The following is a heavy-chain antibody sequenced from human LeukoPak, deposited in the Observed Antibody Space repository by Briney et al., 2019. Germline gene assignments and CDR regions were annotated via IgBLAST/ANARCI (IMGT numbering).Heavy chain of an antibody. Sequence: GGSLRLSCAASGFTFSSYSMNWVRQAPGKGLEWVSSISSSRSYIYYADSVKGRFTISRDNAKNSLYLQMNSLRAEDTAVYYCARDVGCSGGSCYYYYYGMDVWGQGTTVTVSS. CDR1: GFTFSSYS. V-gene: IGHV3-21*01. J-gene: IGHJ6*02. D-gene: IGHD2-15*01. CDR2: ISSSRSYI. CDR3: ARDVGCSGGSCYYYYYGMDV.